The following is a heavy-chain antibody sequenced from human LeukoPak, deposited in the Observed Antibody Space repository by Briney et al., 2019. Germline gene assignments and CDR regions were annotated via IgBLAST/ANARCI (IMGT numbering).Heavy chain of an antibody. CDR2: ISGSGGST. D-gene: IGHD2-15*01. CDR1: GFTFSSYA. CDR3: AKPKLGYCSGGSCYSRHYRLDY. Sequence: GGSLRLSCATSGFTFSSYAISWVRQAPGKGLEWVSAISGSGGSTYYADSVKGRFTISRDNSKNTPYLQMNSLRAEDTAVYYCAKPKLGYCSGGSCYSRHYRLDYWGQGTLVTVSS. J-gene: IGHJ4*02. V-gene: IGHV3-23*01.